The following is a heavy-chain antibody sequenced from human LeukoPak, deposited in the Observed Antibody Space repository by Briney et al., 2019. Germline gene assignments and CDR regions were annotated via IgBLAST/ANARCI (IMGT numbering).Heavy chain of an antibody. CDR2: IYHSGST. CDR3: ASEWPTYSSGSVDY. D-gene: IGHD6-19*01. V-gene: IGHV4-38-2*02. CDR1: GYSISSGYY. J-gene: IGHJ4*02. Sequence: SETLSLTCTVSGYSISSGYYWGWIRQPPGKGLEWIGSIYHSGSTYYNPSLKSRVTISVDTSKNQFSLKLSSVTAADTAVYYCASEWPTYSSGSVDYWGQGTLATVSS.